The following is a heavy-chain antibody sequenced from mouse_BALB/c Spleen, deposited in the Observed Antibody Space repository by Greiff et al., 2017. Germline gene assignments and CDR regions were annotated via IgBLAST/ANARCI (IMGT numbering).Heavy chain of an antibody. Sequence: VQLQQSGPELVRPGVSVKISCKGSGYTFTDYAMHWVKQSHAKSLEWIGVISTYYGNTNYNQKFKGKATMTVDKSSSTAYMELARLTSEDSAIYYCARGDYYGRSSWFAYWGQGTLVTVSA. CDR3: ARGDYYGRSSWFAY. CDR2: ISTYYGNT. J-gene: IGHJ3*01. CDR1: GYTFTDYA. D-gene: IGHD1-1*01. V-gene: IGHV1-67*01.